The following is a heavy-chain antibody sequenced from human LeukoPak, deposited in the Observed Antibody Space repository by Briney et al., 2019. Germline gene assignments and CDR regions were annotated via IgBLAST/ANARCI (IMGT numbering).Heavy chain of an antibody. J-gene: IGHJ3*01. D-gene: IGHD3-9*01. CDR3: ASYHRAEYDSILTDNQGAFDF. CDR2: ISYSGST. CDR1: GDSISNGEYY. V-gene: IGHV4-30-4*01. Sequence: PSETLSLTCTVSGDSISNGEYYWTWVRQPPGKGLECIGYISYSGSTYYNPSLKSRITISLDTSKNQFSLKLTSVTAADTAMYYCASYHRAEYDSILTDNQGAFDFWGQGTMVTVSS.